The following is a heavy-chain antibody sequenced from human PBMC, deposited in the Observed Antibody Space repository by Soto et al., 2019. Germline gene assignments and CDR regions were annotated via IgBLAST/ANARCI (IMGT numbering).Heavy chain of an antibody. CDR3: AAELYSSGTCCWFAI. CDR2: IVVGGGNT. J-gene: IGHJ3*02. CDR1: GFTFTTSA. V-gene: IGHV1-58*01. D-gene: IGHD2-2*01. Sequence: QMQLVQSGPEVKKPGTSVKVSCKASGFTFTTSAVQWVRQARGQPLEWIGWIVVGGGNTNYAQELLERLTITRDMSTNTAYMELSSLRSEDTAVYYCAAELYSSGTCCWFAIWGQGTLVTVSS.